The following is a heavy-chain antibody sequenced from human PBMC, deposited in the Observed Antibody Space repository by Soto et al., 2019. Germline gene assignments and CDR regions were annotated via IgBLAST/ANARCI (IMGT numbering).Heavy chain of an antibody. CDR1: GGTFSSYA. V-gene: IGHV1-69*12. D-gene: IGHD5-12*01. CDR3: VRVVAIPGYPDN. J-gene: IGHJ4*02. Sequence: QVQLVQSGAEVRQPASSVKVSCKTSGGTFSSYAISWVRQAPGQGLEWMGGIVPIVDTSTYAQKFQGRVTITADESTSTGCVELSSLRSDDTAVYYCVRVVAIPGYPDNWGQGTLVTVSS. CDR2: IVPIVDTS.